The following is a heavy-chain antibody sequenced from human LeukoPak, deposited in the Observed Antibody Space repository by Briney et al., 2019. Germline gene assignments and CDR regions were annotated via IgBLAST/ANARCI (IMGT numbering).Heavy chain of an antibody. J-gene: IGHJ4*02. V-gene: IGHV3-21*01. D-gene: IGHD1-26*01. CDR3: ARGVVGAPGAFDY. CDR1: GFTVSTNS. Sequence: PGWSLRLSCTVSGFTVSTNSMSWVRQAPGKGLEGVSSISSSSSYIYYADSVKGRFTISRDNAKNSLYLQMNSLRAEDTDVYYCARGVVGAPGAFDYWGQGTLVTVSS. CDR2: ISSSSSYI.